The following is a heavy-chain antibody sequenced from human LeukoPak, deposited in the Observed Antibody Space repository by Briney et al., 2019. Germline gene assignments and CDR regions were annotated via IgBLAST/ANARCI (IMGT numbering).Heavy chain of an antibody. V-gene: IGHV3-23*01. D-gene: IGHD3-10*01. CDR2: ISGSGGST. CDR1: GFTFSNAW. CDR3: AKSVSMVRGVGAFDI. J-gene: IGHJ3*02. Sequence: GGSLRLSCAASGFTFSNAWMSWVRQAPGKGLEWVSAISGSGGSTYYADSVKGRFTISRDNSKNTLYLQMNSLRAEDTAVYYCAKSVSMVRGVGAFDIWGQGTMVTVSS.